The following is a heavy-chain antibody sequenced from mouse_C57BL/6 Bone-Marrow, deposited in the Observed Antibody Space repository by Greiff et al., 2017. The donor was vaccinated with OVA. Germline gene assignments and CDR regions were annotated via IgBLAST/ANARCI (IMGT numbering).Heavy chain of an antibody. CDR3: ARRDYYGSSSYYYAMDY. D-gene: IGHD1-1*01. J-gene: IGHJ4*01. V-gene: IGHV5-17*01. CDR2: ISSGSSTL. Sequence: EVMLVESGGGLVKPGGSLKLSCAASGFTFSDYGMHWVRQAPEKGLEWVAYISSGSSTLYYADTVKGRFTISRDNAKNTLFLQMTSLRSEDTAMYYCARRDYYGSSSYYYAMDYWGQGTSVTVSS. CDR1: GFTFSDYG.